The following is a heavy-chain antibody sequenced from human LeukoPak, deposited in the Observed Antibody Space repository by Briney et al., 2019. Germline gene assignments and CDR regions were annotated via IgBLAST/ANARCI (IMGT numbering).Heavy chain of an antibody. CDR3: ARDGTYQLLPTNFDY. V-gene: IGHV4-39*02. J-gene: IGHJ4*02. Sequence: SETLSLTCTVSGGSISSSSYYWVWIRQPPGKGLEWIVSIYYSGSTYYNPSLKSRVTISVDKTKNQFSLKLSSVTAADTAVYYCARDGTYQLLPTNFDYWGQGTLVTVSS. CDR1: GGSISSSSYY. CDR2: IYYSGST. D-gene: IGHD2-2*01.